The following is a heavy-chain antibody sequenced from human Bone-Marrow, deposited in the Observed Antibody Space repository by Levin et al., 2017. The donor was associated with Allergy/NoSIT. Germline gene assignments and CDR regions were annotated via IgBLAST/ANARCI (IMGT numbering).Heavy chain of an antibody. D-gene: IGHD3-10*01. V-gene: IGHV4-31*03. Sequence: SETLSLTCTVSGGSISSGGYYWSWIRQHPGKGLEWIGYIYYSGSTYYNPSLKSRVTISVDTSKNQFSLKLSSVTAADTAVYYCARVVMVRGAYNWFDPWGQGTLVTVSS. J-gene: IGHJ5*02. CDR1: GGSISSGGYY. CDR3: ARVVMVRGAYNWFDP. CDR2: IYYSGST.